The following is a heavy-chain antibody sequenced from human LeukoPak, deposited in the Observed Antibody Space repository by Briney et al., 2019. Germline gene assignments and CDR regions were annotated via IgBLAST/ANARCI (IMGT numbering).Heavy chain of an antibody. J-gene: IGHJ5*02. CDR1: GFTFSSYA. CDR2: ISGSGGST. V-gene: IGHV3-23*01. Sequence: GGSLRLSCAASGFTFSSYAMSWVRQAPGKGLEWVSAISGSGGSTYYADSVKGRFTISRDNSKNTLYPQMNSLRAEDTAVYYCAKSLWFGELPWFDPWGQGTLVTVSS. CDR3: AKSLWFGELPWFDP. D-gene: IGHD3-10*01.